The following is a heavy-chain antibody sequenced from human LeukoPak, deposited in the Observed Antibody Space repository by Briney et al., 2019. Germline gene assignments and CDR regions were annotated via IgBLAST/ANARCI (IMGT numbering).Heavy chain of an antibody. CDR1: GFTFSSYS. Sequence: GGSLRLSCAASGFTFSSYSMNWVRQAPGKGLGWVSYISSSSSTIYYADSVKGRFTISRDNAKNSLYLQMNSLRAEDTAVYYCARVSPSIVGAPVVFDYWGQGTLVTVSS. J-gene: IGHJ4*02. D-gene: IGHD1-26*01. CDR3: ARVSPSIVGAPVVFDY. CDR2: ISSSSSTI. V-gene: IGHV3-48*01.